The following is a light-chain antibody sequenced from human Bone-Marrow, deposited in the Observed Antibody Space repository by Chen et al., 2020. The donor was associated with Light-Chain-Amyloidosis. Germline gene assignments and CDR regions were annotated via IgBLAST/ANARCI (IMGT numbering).Light chain of an antibody. CDR3: QAADSSGTYEVI. CDR2: RDT. Sequence: SDELPPPPSVSVSPGQTARITCSGDDLPTKYAYWYQQKPGQAPVLVIHRDTERPSGISERFSGSSSWTTATLTISGVQAEDEADYHCQAADSSGTYEVIFGGGTKLTVL. V-gene: IGLV3-25*03. J-gene: IGLJ2*01. CDR1: DLPTKY.